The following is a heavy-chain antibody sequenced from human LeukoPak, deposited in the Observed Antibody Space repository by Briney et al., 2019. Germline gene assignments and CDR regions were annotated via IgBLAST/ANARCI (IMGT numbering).Heavy chain of an antibody. CDR3: ARDVHGDYGSGWFDP. Sequence: SVKVSCKTSGGTFNNSAISWVRQAPGQGLEWLGGIMPLFGTAGYAQKFQGRVTITKDESTRTVYLELTSLTSDDTAVYYCARDVHGDYGSGWFDPWGRGTLVSVSS. J-gene: IGHJ5*02. D-gene: IGHD4-17*01. CDR2: IMPLFGTA. V-gene: IGHV1-69*05. CDR1: GGTFNNSA.